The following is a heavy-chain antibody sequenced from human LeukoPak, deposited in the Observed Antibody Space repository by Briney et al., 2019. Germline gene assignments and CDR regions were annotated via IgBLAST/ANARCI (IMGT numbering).Heavy chain of an antibody. CDR2: INHSVST. CDR1: GWSFSGYY. D-gene: IGHD3-22*01. J-gene: IGHJ4*02. CDR3: ARGSITMIVVPSYFDY. Sequence: SETLSLNGAVYGWSFSGYYWSWIRQPPGNGLEWIGEINHSVSTNYNPSLSSRVTISVNTPKNQFSLKLSYVTAADTAVYYCARGSITMIVVPSYFDYWGKGTLVTVSS. V-gene: IGHV4-34*01.